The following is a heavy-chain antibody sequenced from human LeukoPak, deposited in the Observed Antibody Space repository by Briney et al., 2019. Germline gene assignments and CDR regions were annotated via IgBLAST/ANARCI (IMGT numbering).Heavy chain of an antibody. D-gene: IGHD1-1*01. J-gene: IGHJ4*02. V-gene: IGHV3-23*01. Sequence: GGSLRLSCAASGFTFSSYAMSWVRQAPGKGLEWVSAISATASNTYYADSVKGRFTISRDNSNSTLYLQMNSLRVDDTAVYYCARDWYNSLNYFDYWGQGSLVTVSS. CDR3: ARDWYNSLNYFDY. CDR1: GFTFSSYA. CDR2: ISATASNT.